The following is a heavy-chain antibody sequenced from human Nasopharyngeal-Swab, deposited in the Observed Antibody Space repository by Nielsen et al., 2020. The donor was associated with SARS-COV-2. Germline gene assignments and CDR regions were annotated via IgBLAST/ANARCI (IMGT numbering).Heavy chain of an antibody. V-gene: IGHV3-30*04. D-gene: IGHD5/OR15-5a*01. Sequence: GESLKISCAASGFTFSSYAMRWVRQAPGKGLEWVAVISYDGSNKYYADSVKGRFTISRDNSKNTLYLQMNSLRAEDTAVYYCARDGPSTYYYYGMDVWGQGTTVTVSS. J-gene: IGHJ6*02. CDR3: ARDGPSTYYYYGMDV. CDR1: GFTFSSYA. CDR2: ISYDGSNK.